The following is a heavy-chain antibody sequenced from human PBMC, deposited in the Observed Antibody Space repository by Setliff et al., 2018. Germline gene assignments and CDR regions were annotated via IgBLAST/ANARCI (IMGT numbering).Heavy chain of an antibody. J-gene: IGHJ5*02. V-gene: IGHV1-18*01. CDR3: ARINFYDSTAYYYAPHH. CDR2: INNYNFNT. D-gene: IGHD3-22*01. CDR1: GYTFTNYG. Sequence: GASVKVSCKASGYTFTNYGITWVRQAPGQGLEWMGWINNYNFNTNYAQKLQGRVTMTTDTSTSTAYMELRSLRSDDTAIYYCARINFYDSTAYYYAPHHWGQGTLVTVSS.